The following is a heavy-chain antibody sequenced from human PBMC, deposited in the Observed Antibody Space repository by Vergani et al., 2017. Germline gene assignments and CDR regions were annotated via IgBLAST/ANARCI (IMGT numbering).Heavy chain of an antibody. D-gene: IGHD3-3*01. CDR1: GGSISSYY. Sequence: QVQLQESGPGLVKPSETLSLTCTVSGGSISSYYWSWIRQPAGKGLEWIGRIYTSGSTNYNPSLKSRVTMSVDTSKNQFSLKLSSVTAADTAVYYCARGASYDDFWSRNQWSGNWFDPWGQGTLVTVSS. V-gene: IGHV4-4*07. CDR3: ARGASYDDFWSRNQWSGNWFDP. J-gene: IGHJ5*02. CDR2: IYTSGST.